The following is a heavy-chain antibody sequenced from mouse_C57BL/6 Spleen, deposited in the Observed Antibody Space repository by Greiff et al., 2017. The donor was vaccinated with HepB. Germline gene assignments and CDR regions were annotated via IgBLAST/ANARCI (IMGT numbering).Heavy chain of an antibody. CDR1: GFTFSDYG. Sequence: DVKLVESGGGLVKPGGSLKLSCAASGFTFSDYGMHWVRQAPEKGLEWVAYISSGSSTIYYADTVKGRFTISRDNAKNTLFLQMTSLRSEDTAMYYCARMGYDYNAMDYWGQGTSVTVSS. J-gene: IGHJ4*01. D-gene: IGHD2-10*02. CDR3: ARMGYDYNAMDY. CDR2: ISSGSSTI. V-gene: IGHV5-17*01.